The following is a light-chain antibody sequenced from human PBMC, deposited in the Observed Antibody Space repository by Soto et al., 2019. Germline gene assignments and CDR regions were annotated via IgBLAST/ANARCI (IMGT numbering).Light chain of an antibody. J-gene: IGLJ1*01. CDR2: DVT. Sequence: QSALTQPRSVSRSPGQSVTISCTGTSSDVGGYNYVSWYEQNRGKAPKLVIHDVTKRPSGVPDRFSGSKSGNTASLTISGLQAEDEADYYCCSYAGSYTYVFGTGTKVTVL. CDR3: CSYAGSYTYV. V-gene: IGLV2-11*01. CDR1: SSDVGGYNY.